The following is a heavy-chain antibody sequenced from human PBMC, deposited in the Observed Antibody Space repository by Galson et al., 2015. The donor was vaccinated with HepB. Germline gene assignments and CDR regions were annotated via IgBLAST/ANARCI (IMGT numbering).Heavy chain of an antibody. D-gene: IGHD3-10*01. CDR1: GGTFSSYA. J-gene: IGHJ4*02. CDR3: ARTAVRGVNPDY. V-gene: IGHV1-69*13. CDR2: IIPIFGTA. Sequence: SVKVSCKASGGTFSSYAISWVRQAPGQGLEWMGGIIPIFGTANYAQKFQGRVTITADESTSTAYMELSSLRSEDTAVYYCARTAVRGVNPDYSGQGTLVTVSS.